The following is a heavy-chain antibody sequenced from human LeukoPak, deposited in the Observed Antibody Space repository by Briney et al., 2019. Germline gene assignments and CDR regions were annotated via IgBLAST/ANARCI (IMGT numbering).Heavy chain of an antibody. Sequence: SETLSLTCDVSGYPISSGYYWGWIRQPPGKGPEWIGSIYHSGSTYYNPSLKSRVTISVDTSKNQFSLKLSSVTAADTAVYYCARDIVVVPAAMMGMTNWFDPWGQGTLVTVSS. CDR1: GYPISSGYY. V-gene: IGHV4-38-2*02. D-gene: IGHD2-2*01. J-gene: IGHJ5*02. CDR2: IYHSGST. CDR3: ARDIVVVPAAMMGMTNWFDP.